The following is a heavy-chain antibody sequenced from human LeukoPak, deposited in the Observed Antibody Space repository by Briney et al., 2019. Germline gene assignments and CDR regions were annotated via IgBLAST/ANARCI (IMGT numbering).Heavy chain of an antibody. Sequence: AGGSLRLSCAASGFIVSNNFMSWVRQAPGKGLEWVSLIFNDGSASYADPVKGRFTISRDNSRNTLYLQMNSLRADDTAVYYCARDRPGGSYLDFDYWGQGTLVTVSS. CDR2: IFNDGSA. CDR3: ARDRPGGSYLDFDY. V-gene: IGHV3-66*01. D-gene: IGHD1-26*01. CDR1: GFIVSNNF. J-gene: IGHJ4*02.